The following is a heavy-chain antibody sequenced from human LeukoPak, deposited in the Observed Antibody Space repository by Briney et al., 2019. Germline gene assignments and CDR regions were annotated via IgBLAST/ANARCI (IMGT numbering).Heavy chain of an antibody. CDR2: MNPNSGNT. V-gene: IGHV1-8*01. Sequence: ASVKVSCKASGYTFTSYDINWVRQATGQGLEWMGWMNPNSGNTGYAQKFQGRVTMTRNTHISTAYMELSSLRSEDTAVYYCTRDPYYYDSSGYGRDAFDIWGQGTMVTVSS. CDR1: GYTFTSYD. J-gene: IGHJ3*02. CDR3: TRDPYYYDSSGYGRDAFDI. D-gene: IGHD3-22*01.